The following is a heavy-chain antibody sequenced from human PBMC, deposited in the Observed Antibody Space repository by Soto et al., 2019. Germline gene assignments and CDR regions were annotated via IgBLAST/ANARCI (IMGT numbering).Heavy chain of an antibody. Sequence: EVQLVESGGGLIQSGGSLRLSCAGSGFTFSKYVMDWVRQTPGKGLEWVSRLKTDGTTTSYADSVKGRFTISRDNAKSTLYLQMNSLGAEDTALYYCRIWIDDFSTDFWGQGILVTVSS. CDR1: GFTFSKYV. CDR3: RIWIDDFSTDF. J-gene: IGHJ4*02. D-gene: IGHD3-3*01. V-gene: IGHV3-74*01. CDR2: LKTDGTTT.